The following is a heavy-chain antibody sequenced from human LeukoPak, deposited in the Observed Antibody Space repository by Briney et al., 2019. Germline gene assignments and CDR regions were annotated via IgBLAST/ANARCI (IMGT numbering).Heavy chain of an antibody. V-gene: IGHV1-69*13. Sequence: SSVTVSCKASGGTFSRYAISWVRQAPGQGLAWMGGIIPIFGTANYAQKSQGRVTIPADESTSTAYMELSSLRSEDTAVYYCARDQEATAMVARVYYGMDVWGQGTTVTVSS. J-gene: IGHJ6*02. CDR1: GGTFSRYA. D-gene: IGHD2-15*01. CDR2: IIPIFGTA. CDR3: ARDQEATAMVARVYYGMDV.